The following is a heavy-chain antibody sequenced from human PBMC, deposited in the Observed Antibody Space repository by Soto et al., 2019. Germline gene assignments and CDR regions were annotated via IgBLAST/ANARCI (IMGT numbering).Heavy chain of an antibody. J-gene: IGHJ4*02. CDR3: AKDGAVYFGSGSYPNY. D-gene: IGHD3-10*01. Sequence: GGSLRLSCAASGFTFSSYGMHWVRQAPGKGLEWVAVISYDGNNKYYADSVKGRFTISRDNSKNTLYLQMNSLRAEDTAVYYFAKDGAVYFGSGSYPNYWGQGTLVTVSS. CDR2: ISYDGNNK. V-gene: IGHV3-30*18. CDR1: GFTFSSYG.